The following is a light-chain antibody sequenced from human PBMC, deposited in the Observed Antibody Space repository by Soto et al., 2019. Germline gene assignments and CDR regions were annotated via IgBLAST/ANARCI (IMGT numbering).Light chain of an antibody. J-gene: IGLJ1*01. V-gene: IGLV2-14*03. Sequence: QSALTQPASVSGSPGQSITISCTGTSSDVGGYNYVSWYQQLPGKAPKLMIYDVSDRPSGVSNRFSASESVNTASLTISGLQAEDEAEYYCSSYRISRALYVFGTGTKLTVL. CDR3: SSYRISRALYV. CDR2: DVS. CDR1: SSDVGGYNY.